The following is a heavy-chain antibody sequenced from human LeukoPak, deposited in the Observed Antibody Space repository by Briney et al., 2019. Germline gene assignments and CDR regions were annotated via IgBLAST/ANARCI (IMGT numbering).Heavy chain of an antibody. V-gene: IGHV1-46*01. CDR1: GGTFSSYA. CDR3: ARDRSSSWYNYYYYGMDV. Sequence: ASVKVSCKASGGTFSSYAISWVRQAPGQGLEWMGIINPSGGSTSYAQKFQGRVTMTRDTSTSTVYMELSSLRSEDTAVYYCARDRSSSWYNYYYYGMDVWGQGTTVTVSS. J-gene: IGHJ6*02. D-gene: IGHD6-13*01. CDR2: INPSGGST.